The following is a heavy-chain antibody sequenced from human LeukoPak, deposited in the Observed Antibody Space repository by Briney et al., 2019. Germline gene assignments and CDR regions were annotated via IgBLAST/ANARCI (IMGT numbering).Heavy chain of an antibody. Sequence: GAPVKVCCKASWYPFRSFYMHWVPQAPGQGLEWMGWINFSGGTQYAEKFRGRVTITRDTSMATAYMELTSLASDDTAVYYCARDLRLFDYWGQGTLVTVSS. V-gene: IGHV1-2*02. CDR2: INFSGGT. CDR1: WYPFRSFY. D-gene: IGHD3-3*01. J-gene: IGHJ4*02. CDR3: ARDLRLFDY.